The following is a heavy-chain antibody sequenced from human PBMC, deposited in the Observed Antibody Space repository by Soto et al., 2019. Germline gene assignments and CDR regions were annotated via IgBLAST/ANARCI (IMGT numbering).Heavy chain of an antibody. J-gene: IGHJ6*02. CDR3: ARGHSTDCSDGVCSFFYNHEMDI. Sequence: ASVKVSCKASGYSFTDYHIHWVRQAPGQGLEWLGRINPKSGGTSTAQKFQGWVTMTRDRSISTVYMELTRLRSDDAAVYFCARGHSTDCSDGVCSFFYNHEMDIWGQGTTVTVSS. CDR2: INPKSGGT. CDR1: GYSFTDYH. D-gene: IGHD2-8*01. V-gene: IGHV1-2*04.